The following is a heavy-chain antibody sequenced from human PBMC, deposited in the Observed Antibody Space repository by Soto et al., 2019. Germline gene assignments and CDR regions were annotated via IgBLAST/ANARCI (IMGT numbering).Heavy chain of an antibody. J-gene: IGHJ3*02. V-gene: IGHV1-69*12. D-gene: IGHD5-12*01. CDR1: GGTFSSYA. CDR3: ARRESRDGYKPVAFDI. CDR2: IIPIFGTA. Sequence: QVQLVQSGAEVKKPGSSVKVSCKASGGTFSSYAISWVRQAPGQGLEWMGGIIPIFGTANYAQKFQGRVTITADESTSTDYMELGSLRSEDTAVYYWARRESRDGYKPVAFDIWGQGTMVTVSS.